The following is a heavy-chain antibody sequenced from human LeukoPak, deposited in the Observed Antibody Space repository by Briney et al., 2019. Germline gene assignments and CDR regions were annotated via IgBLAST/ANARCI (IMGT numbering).Heavy chain of an antibody. Sequence: SETLSLTCTVSGGSISSYYWSWIRQPPGKGLEWIGYIYYSGSTNYNPSLKSRVTISVDTSKNQFSLKLSSVTAADTAVYYCARVSMAAGTSYWGQGTLVTVSS. D-gene: IGHD6-13*01. CDR2: IYYSGST. CDR1: GGSISSYY. CDR3: ARVSMAAGTSY. V-gene: IGHV4-59*12. J-gene: IGHJ4*02.